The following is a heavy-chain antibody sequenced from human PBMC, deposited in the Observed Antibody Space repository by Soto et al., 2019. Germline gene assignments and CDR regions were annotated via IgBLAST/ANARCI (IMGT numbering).Heavy chain of an antibody. CDR2: INHSGST. CDR1: GGSFSGYY. V-gene: IGHV4-34*01. J-gene: IGHJ6*02. Sequence: SETLSLTCAVYGGSFSGYYWSWIRQPPGKGLEWIGEINHSGSTNYNPSLKSRVTISVDTSKNQFSLKLSSVTAADTAVYYCARDDSGYYAFYYYGMDVWGQGTTVT. CDR3: ARDDSGYYAFYYYGMDV. D-gene: IGHD3-22*01.